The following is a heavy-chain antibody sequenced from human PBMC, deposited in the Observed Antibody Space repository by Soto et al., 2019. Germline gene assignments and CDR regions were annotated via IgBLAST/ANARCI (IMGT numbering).Heavy chain of an antibody. CDR3: ARDRDIVATIPTFYYYYGMDV. CDR2: ISSSSSYI. CDR1: GFTFSSYS. Sequence: EVQLVESGGGLVKPGGSLRLSCAASGFTFSSYSMNWVRQAPGKGLEWVSSISSSSSYIYYADSVKGRFTISRDNHKNSLYLQMNSLRAEDTAVYYCARDRDIVATIPTFYYYYGMDVWGQGTTVTVSS. J-gene: IGHJ6*02. V-gene: IGHV3-21*01. D-gene: IGHD5-12*01.